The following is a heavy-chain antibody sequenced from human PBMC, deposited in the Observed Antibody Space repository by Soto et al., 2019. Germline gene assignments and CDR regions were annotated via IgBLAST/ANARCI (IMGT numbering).Heavy chain of an antibody. J-gene: IGHJ5*02. D-gene: IGHD2-2*01. CDR1: GGSISSGGYS. CDR2: IYHSGST. CDR3: ARAIGGYCSSTSCLNWFDP. V-gene: IGHV4-30-2*01. Sequence: QLQLQESGSGLVKPSQTLSLTCAVSGGSISSGGYSWSWIRQPPGKGLEWIGYIYHSGSTYYNPSLKSRVTISVDRSKKQFSLKLSSVTAADTAVYYCARAIGGYCSSTSCLNWFDPWGQGTLVTVSS.